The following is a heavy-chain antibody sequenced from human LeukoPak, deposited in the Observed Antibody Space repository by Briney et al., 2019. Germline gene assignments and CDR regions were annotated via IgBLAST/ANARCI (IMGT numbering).Heavy chain of an antibody. CDR1: GFTFSSYG. Sequence: GGSLRLSCAASGFTFSSYGMHWVRQAPGKGLEWVAVIWYDGSNKYYADSVKGRFTISRDNSKNTLYLRMNSLRAEDTAVYYCANLFDAFDIWGQGTMVTVSS. CDR3: ANLFDAFDI. J-gene: IGHJ3*02. CDR2: IWYDGSNK. V-gene: IGHV3-33*06.